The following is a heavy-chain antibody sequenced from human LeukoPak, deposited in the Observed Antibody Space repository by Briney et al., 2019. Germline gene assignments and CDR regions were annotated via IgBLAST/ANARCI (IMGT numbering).Heavy chain of an antibody. J-gene: IGHJ4*02. V-gene: IGHV3-11*06. CDR1: GFTFSDSY. CDR2: ISLTGSDT. CDR3: ATGGITNWYYFLY. Sequence: GGPLRLSCAASGFTFSDSYMTWIRQGPGKRLEWLSYISLTGSDTEYAGSVKGRFTISRDNAKNSLYLQMNSLRGEDTAVYYCATGGITNWYYFLYWGQGTQVTVSS. D-gene: IGHD1-1*01.